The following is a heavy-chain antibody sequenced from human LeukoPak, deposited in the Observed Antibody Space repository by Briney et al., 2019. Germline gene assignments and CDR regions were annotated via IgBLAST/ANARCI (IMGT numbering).Heavy chain of an antibody. D-gene: IGHD3-10*01. CDR3: AISTMVRGVIPDAFDI. Sequence: GASVTVSCKASGYTFTSYGISWVRQAPGQGLEWMGWISAYNGNTNYAQKLQGRVTMTTDTSTSTAYMELRSLRSDDTAVYYCAISTMVRGVIPDAFDIWGQGTMVTVSS. CDR2: ISAYNGNT. CDR1: GYTFTSYG. J-gene: IGHJ3*02. V-gene: IGHV1-18*01.